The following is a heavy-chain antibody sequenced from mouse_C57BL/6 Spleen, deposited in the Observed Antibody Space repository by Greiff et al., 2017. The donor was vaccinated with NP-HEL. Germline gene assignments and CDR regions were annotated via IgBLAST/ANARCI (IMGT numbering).Heavy chain of an antibody. Sequence: EVQVVESGPGLVKPSQSLSLTCYVTGYSITSGYYWNWIRQFPGNKLEWRGYIRYDGSNNYNPTLKNRISITRDTSKNQFIVKLNSVTTEDTATYACARVPGEDYRWYFDVWGTGTTVTVSS. CDR1: GYSITSGYY. CDR3: ARVPGEDYRWYFDV. J-gene: IGHJ1*03. V-gene: IGHV3-6*01. CDR2: IRYDGSN. D-gene: IGHD2-4*01.